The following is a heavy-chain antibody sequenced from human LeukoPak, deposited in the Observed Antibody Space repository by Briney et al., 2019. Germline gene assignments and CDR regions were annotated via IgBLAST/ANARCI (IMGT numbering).Heavy chain of an antibody. D-gene: IGHD2-21*01. Sequence: GGSLRLSCAASGFTFGNVWMSWVRQGPGKRLEWVGRIRRKTDGETTDHAAPVKGRFTISRDDSKNTLYLQMNSLKTEDTAVYYCVTDLVIKGYFDYWGQGALLTVSS. CDR2: IRRKTDGETT. V-gene: IGHV3-15*01. CDR3: VTDLVIKGYFDY. J-gene: IGHJ4*02. CDR1: GFTFGNVW.